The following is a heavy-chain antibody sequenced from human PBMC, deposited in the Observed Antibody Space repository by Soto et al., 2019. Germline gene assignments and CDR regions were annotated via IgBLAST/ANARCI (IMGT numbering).Heavy chain of an antibody. J-gene: IGHJ4*02. V-gene: IGHV4-59*12. CDR3: ARDTHRLYGDYVGPSGG. CDR2: IYYSGST. D-gene: IGHD4-17*01. Sequence: SETLSLTCTVSGGSISSYYWSWIRQPPGKGLEWIGYIYYSGSTYYNPSLKSRVTISVDTSKNQFSLKLSSVTAADTAVYYCARDTHRLYGDYVGPSGGWGQGTLVTVSS. CDR1: GGSISSYY.